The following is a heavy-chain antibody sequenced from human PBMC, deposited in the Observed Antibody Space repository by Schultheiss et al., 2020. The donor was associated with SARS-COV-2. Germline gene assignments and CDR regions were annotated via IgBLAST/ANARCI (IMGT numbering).Heavy chain of an antibody. CDR3: ARDVLSSWHHWYFDL. J-gene: IGHJ2*01. CDR1: GYTLTELS. CDR2: FDPEDGET. Sequence: ASVKVSCKVSGYTLTELSMHWVRQAPGKGLEWMGGFDPEDGETIYAQKFQGRVTITADESTSTAYMELSSLRSEDTAVYYCARDVLSSWHHWYFDLWGRGTLVTVSS. D-gene: IGHD6-13*01. V-gene: IGHV1-24*01.